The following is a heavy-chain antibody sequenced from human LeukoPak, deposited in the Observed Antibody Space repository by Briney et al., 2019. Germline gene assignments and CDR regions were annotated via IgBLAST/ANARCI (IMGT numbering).Heavy chain of an antibody. CDR3: ARGGEMATITIDY. CDR2: INPNSGGT. Sequence: GASVKVSCKASGYTFTGYYMHWVRQAPGQGLEWMGWINPNSGGTNYAQKFQGWVTMTRDTSISTAYMELSRLRSDDTAVYYCARGGEMATITIDYWGQGTLVTVSS. J-gene: IGHJ4*02. D-gene: IGHD5-24*01. CDR1: GYTFTGYY. V-gene: IGHV1-2*04.